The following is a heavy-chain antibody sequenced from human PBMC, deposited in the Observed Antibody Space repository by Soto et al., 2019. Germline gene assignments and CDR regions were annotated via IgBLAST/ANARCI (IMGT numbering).Heavy chain of an antibody. D-gene: IGHD3-9*01. V-gene: IGHV4-34*01. CDR2: INQSGST. Sequence: CSRILKPTGKGLEWIGEINQSGSTNYNPSLKSRLTISVDTSKNQFSLKLSSVTAADTAVYYCARGRAVAGYCVFAPWGQGTLVTV. J-gene: IGHJ5*02. CDR3: ARGRAVAGYCVFAP.